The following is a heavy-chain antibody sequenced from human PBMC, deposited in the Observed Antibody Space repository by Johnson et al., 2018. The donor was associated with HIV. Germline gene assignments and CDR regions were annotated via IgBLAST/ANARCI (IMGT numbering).Heavy chain of an antibody. D-gene: IGHD2-8*01. V-gene: IGHV3-30-3*01. Sequence: QVQLVESGGGVVQPGKSLRLSCAASGFTFSSSAMHWVRQAPVQGLQLVALLSYDGSIKYFADSVKGRLTISRDNSKNTLHLQMNSLRPEDTAVYYCARNSGNGLVLRGDAFDMWGQGTMVTVSS. J-gene: IGHJ3*02. CDR2: LSYDGSIK. CDR1: GFTFSSSA. CDR3: ARNSGNGLVLRGDAFDM.